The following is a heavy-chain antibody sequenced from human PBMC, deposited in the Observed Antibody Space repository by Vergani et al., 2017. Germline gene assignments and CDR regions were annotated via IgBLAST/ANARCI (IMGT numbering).Heavy chain of an antibody. CDR3: ARVGTSSNRDYFDY. V-gene: IGHV1-2*02. CDR2: INPNSGGT. CDR1: GYTFTDYF. Sequence: QVQLVQSGAEVKKPGASVKVSCKASGYTFTDYFMHWVRQAPGQGLEWMGWINPNSGGTNYAQKFQGRATMTRDTSISSAYMELSNLRSDDTAVYYCARVGTSSNRDYFDYWGQGTLVTVSS. D-gene: IGHD2-2*01. J-gene: IGHJ4*02.